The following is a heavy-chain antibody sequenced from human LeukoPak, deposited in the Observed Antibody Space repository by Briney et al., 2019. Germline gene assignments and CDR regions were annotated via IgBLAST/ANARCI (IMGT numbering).Heavy chain of an antibody. CDR3: ARASSWSGYYELGY. D-gene: IGHD3-3*01. V-gene: IGHV4-59*01. J-gene: IGHJ4*02. CDR1: GGSISSYY. Sequence: NASETLSLTCTVSGGSISSYYWSWIRQPPGKGLEWIGYIYYSGSTNYNPSLKRRVTISVDTSKNQFSLKLSSVTAADTAVYYCARASSWSGYYELGYWGQGTLVTVSS. CDR2: IYYSGST.